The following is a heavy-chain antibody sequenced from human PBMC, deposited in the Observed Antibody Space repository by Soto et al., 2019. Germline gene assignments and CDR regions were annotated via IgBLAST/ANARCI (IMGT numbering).Heavy chain of an antibody. CDR1: GGSISSGGYY. J-gene: IGHJ5*02. D-gene: IGHD1-20*01. Sequence: QVQLQESGPGLVKPSQTLSLTCTVSGGSISSGGYYWSWIRQHPGKGLEWIGYIYYSGSTYYNPSLKRRVTNSVDTSKKQFSMKLSSVTAADTAGYYCARVGGINWFDPWGQGTLVTVSS. CDR2: IYYSGST. V-gene: IGHV4-31*03. CDR3: ARVGGINWFDP.